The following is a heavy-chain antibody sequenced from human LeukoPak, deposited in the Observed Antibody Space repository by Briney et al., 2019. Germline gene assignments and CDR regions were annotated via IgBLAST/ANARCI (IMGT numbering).Heavy chain of an antibody. J-gene: IGHJ4*02. D-gene: IGHD6-13*01. V-gene: IGHV5-51*04. CDR1: GYSFSNYW. CDR2: IYPGESET. Sequence: GESLKISCKGSGYSFSNYWIGWVRQMPGKGLEWMGIIYPGESETRYSPSVQGQVTISADKPITTAYLQWSSLKASDTAMYYCAKLGAYSSSWYGFFDYWGQGTLVTVSS. CDR3: AKLGAYSSSWYGFFDY.